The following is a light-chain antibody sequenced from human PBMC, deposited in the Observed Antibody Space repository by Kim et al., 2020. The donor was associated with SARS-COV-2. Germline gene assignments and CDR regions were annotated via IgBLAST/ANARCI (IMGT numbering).Light chain of an antibody. CDR1: QSITRW. J-gene: IGKJ2*01. CDR3: HQYNSYSHT. Sequence: SAPVGARVTMTCRARQSITRWLAWYQQKPWKAPKLLIYDASSLKRGVPSRFSGSGSGTEFTLTISSLQPDDFATYYCHQYNSYSHTFGQGTKLEI. CDR2: DAS. V-gene: IGKV1-5*01.